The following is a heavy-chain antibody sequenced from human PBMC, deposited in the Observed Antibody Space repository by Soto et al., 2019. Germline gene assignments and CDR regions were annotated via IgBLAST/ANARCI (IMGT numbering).Heavy chain of an antibody. Sequence: GGSLRLSCAASGFTFSSYAMHWVRQAPGKGLEWVAVISYDGSNKYYADSVKGRFTISRDNSKNTLYLQMNSLRAEDTAVYYCARSWGYSYGLSWGQGTLVTVSS. D-gene: IGHD5-18*01. V-gene: IGHV3-30-3*01. J-gene: IGHJ5*02. CDR3: ARSWGYSYGLS. CDR1: GFTFSSYA. CDR2: ISYDGSNK.